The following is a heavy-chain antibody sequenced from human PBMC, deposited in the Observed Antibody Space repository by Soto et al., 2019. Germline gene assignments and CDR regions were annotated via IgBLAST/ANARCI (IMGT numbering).Heavy chain of an antibody. D-gene: IGHD5-12*01. CDR2: INAGNGNT. V-gene: IGHV1-3*01. J-gene: IGHJ4*01. Sequence: QVQLVQSGAEVKKPGASVKVSCKASGYTFTSYAMHWVRQAPGQRLEWMGWINAGNGNTKYSQKFQGRVTITRDTSARKAYMGLGSLRSEDTAVYYCARGKSGYCGYHNFDFWGQGTLVTVSS. CDR1: GYTFTSYA. CDR3: ARGKSGYCGYHNFDF.